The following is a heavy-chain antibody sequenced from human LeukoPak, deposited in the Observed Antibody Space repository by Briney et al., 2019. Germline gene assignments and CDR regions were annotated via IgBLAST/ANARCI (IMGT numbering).Heavy chain of an antibody. CDR3: TTVGYVLRYFDWLGFDY. CDR2: IKNKNDGGTT. CDR1: GFPFTNAP. V-gene: IGHV3-15*01. D-gene: IGHD3-9*01. Sequence: GGSPRLSCAASGFPFTNAPMSSGRPAPGEGLEWVGRIKNKNDGGTTDYAAPVKGRFTISRDDSKNTLYLQMNSLKTEDTAVYYCTTVGYVLRYFDWLGFDYWGQGTLVTVSS. J-gene: IGHJ4*02.